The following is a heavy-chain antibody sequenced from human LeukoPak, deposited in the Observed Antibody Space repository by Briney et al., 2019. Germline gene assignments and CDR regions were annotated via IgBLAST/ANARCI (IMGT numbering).Heavy chain of an antibody. D-gene: IGHD3-22*01. CDR3: AGDYDSSGYIWGY. Sequence: SETLSLTCTVSGGSIGSYYWSWIRQSPGKGLEWIGYIYHTGSTNYSPSLKSQVTISVDTSKNQFSLNLRSVTAADTAIYYCAGDYDSSGYIWGYWGQGTLVTVSS. CDR1: GGSIGSYY. V-gene: IGHV4-59*01. CDR2: IYHTGST. J-gene: IGHJ4*02.